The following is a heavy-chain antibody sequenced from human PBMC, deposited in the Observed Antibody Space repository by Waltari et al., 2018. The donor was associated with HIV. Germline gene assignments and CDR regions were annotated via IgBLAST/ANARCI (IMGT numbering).Heavy chain of an antibody. Sequence: QVQLVQSGAEVKKPGSSVKVSCKASGGTFSSYAISWVRQAPGQGPEWMGGIIPILGTANYAQKVQGRVTITADESTSTAYMELSSLRSEDTAVYYCARVSPRQVVVGAFDIWGQGTMVTVSS. D-gene: IGHD2-15*01. CDR3: ARVSPRQVVVGAFDI. CDR2: IIPILGTA. J-gene: IGHJ3*02. V-gene: IGHV1-69*01. CDR1: GGTFSSYA.